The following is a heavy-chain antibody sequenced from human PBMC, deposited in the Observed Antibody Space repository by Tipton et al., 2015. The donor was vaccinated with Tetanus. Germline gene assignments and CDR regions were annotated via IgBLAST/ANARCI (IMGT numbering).Heavy chain of an antibody. CDR3: ARESITIFGVVSIDY. D-gene: IGHD3-3*01. J-gene: IGHJ4*02. CDR1: DGPVSSGGFY. CDR2: IYHSGTT. V-gene: IGHV4-31*03. Sequence: TLSLTCSVSDGPVSSGGFYWGWVRQVTGKGLEWIGEIYHSGTTNYNPSLKSRVTMSVDNSKNQFSLKLNSVTAADTAVYYCARESITIFGVVSIDYWGQGTLVTVSS.